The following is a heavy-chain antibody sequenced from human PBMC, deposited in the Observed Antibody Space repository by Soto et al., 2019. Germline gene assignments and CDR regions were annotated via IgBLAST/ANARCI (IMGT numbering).Heavy chain of an antibody. V-gene: IGHV4-39*01. CDR1: GGSVSSTSYY. CDR2: IYYSGST. J-gene: IGHJ4*02. CDR3: ARPHDYGEY. Sequence: QLQLQESGPGLVRPSETLSLTCTVSGGSVSSTSYYWGWIRQPPGKGLEWIGLIYYSGSTYYNPSLKSRVTISVDTSKNQFSLRLTSVTAADTAVYYCARPHDYGEYWGQGTVVTVSS.